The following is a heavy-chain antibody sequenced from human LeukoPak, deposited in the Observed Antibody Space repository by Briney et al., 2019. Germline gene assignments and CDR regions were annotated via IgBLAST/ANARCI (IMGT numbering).Heavy chain of an antibody. J-gene: IGHJ6*02. CDR1: GGSISSSSYY. Sequence: PSETLSLTCTVSGGSISSSSYYWGWIRQPPGKGLEWIGSIYYSGSTYYNPSLKSRVTISVDTSKNQFSLKLSSVTAADTAVYYCARITSSGYYIDYYYYGMDVWGQGTTVTVSS. CDR2: IYYSGST. D-gene: IGHD3-22*01. V-gene: IGHV4-39*01. CDR3: ARITSSGYYIDYYYYGMDV.